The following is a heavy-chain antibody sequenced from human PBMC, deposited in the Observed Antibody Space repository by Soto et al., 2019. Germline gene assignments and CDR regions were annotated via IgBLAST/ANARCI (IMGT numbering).Heavy chain of an antibody. Sequence: SETLSLTFAVSGGSISSGGYSWSWIRQPPGKGLEWIGYIYHSGSTYYNPSLKSRVTISVDRSKNQFSLKLRSVTAADTAVYYCAREGPLGYFDYWGQGTLVTVSS. J-gene: IGHJ4*02. CDR1: GGSISSGGYS. CDR2: IYHSGST. CDR3: AREGPLGYFDY. D-gene: IGHD7-27*01. V-gene: IGHV4-30-2*01.